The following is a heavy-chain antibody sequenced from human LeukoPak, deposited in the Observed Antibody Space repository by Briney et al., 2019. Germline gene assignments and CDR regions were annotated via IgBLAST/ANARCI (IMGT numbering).Heavy chain of an antibody. D-gene: IGHD5-12*01. CDR2: ISPNSGGT. Sequence: GASVKVPCKASGYTFAGYFMHRVRQAPGQRLEWMGWISPNSGGTNYAQKVQGRVTMTSDTSISTAYMELSRLRSDDTAVYYCARQRIGGYSGYDFDYWGQGTLVSVSS. J-gene: IGHJ4*02. V-gene: IGHV1-2*02. CDR3: ARQRIGGYSGYDFDY. CDR1: GYTFAGYF.